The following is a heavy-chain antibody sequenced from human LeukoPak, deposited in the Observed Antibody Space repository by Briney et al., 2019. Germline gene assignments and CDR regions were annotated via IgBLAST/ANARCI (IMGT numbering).Heavy chain of an antibody. CDR1: GGSISSYY. Sequence: SETLSLTCTVSGGSISSYYWSWIRQPPGKGLEWIGYIDNSGSTNYNPSLRSRVTISVDTSKNQSSLKLSSVTAADTAVYYCARRNGYSYGYSAFDMWGQGTMVTVSS. V-gene: IGHV4-59*01. CDR3: ARRNGYSYGYSAFDM. D-gene: IGHD5-18*01. J-gene: IGHJ3*02. CDR2: IDNSGST.